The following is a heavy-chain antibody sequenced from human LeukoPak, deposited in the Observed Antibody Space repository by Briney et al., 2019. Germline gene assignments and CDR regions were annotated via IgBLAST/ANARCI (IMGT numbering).Heavy chain of an antibody. CDR2: MNPKSGDA. CDR3: ARGPFGNCGGGPCHFRDIDNWYDP. Sequence: ASVKVSCKASGYTFTTYDINWVRQAPGQGLEWMGWMNPKSGDAGYADKFQGRVAITRDTSINTAYLELSALTSDDTAVYYCARGPFGNCGGGPCHFRDIDNWYDPWGQGTLVTVSS. CDR1: GYTFTTYD. J-gene: IGHJ5*02. D-gene: IGHD2-21*01. V-gene: IGHV1-8*01.